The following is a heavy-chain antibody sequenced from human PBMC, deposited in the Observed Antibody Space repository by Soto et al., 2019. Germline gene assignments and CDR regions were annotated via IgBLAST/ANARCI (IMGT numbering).Heavy chain of an antibody. V-gene: IGHV3-48*04. Sequence: EVQLVESGGGLIQPGGSLRLSCAASGFTFSSYSMNWVRQTPGKGLEWVAYISSSSKTIYYADSVKGRFTISRDNAKNSLYLHMNSLRTEETAVYYCARDGYCTSTSCYFDLDYWGQGTLVTVSS. D-gene: IGHD2-2*03. J-gene: IGHJ4*02. CDR1: GFTFSSYS. CDR2: ISSSSKTI. CDR3: ARDGYCTSTSCYFDLDY.